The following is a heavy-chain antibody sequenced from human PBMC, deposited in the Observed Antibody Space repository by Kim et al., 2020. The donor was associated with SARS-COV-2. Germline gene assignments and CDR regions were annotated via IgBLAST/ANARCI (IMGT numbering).Heavy chain of an antibody. CDR3: ARVGRGGQLRGFDP. CDR1: GGTFSSYA. CDR2: IIPIFGTA. D-gene: IGHD6-13*01. V-gene: IGHV1-69*13. Sequence: SVKVSCKASGGTFSSYAISWVRQAPGQGLEWMGGIIPIFGTANYAQKFQGRVTITADESTGTAYMELSSLRSEDTAVYYCARVGRGGQLRGFDPWGQGTLVTVSS. J-gene: IGHJ5*02.